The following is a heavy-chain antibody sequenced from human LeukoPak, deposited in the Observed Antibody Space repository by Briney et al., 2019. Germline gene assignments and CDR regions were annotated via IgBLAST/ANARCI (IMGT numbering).Heavy chain of an antibody. CDR3: ARARYCSSTSCYIGFDY. V-gene: IGHV3-21*01. CDR1: GFTFSSYS. D-gene: IGHD2-2*02. Sequence: GGSLRLSCAASGFTFSSYSMNWVRQAPGKGLVWVSSISSSSSYIYYADSVKGRFTISRDNAKNSLYLQMNSLRAEDTAVYYCARARYCSSTSCYIGFDYWGQGTLVTVSS. J-gene: IGHJ4*02. CDR2: ISSSSSYI.